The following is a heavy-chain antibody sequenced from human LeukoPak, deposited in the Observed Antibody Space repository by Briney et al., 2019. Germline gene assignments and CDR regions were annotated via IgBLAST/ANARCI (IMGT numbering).Heavy chain of an antibody. V-gene: IGHV4-4*07. Sequence: SETLSLTCTVSGGSISSYYWSWIRQPAGKGLEWIGRINTSGSTNYNPSLKSRVTMSVDTSKNQFSLKLSSVTAADTAMYYCARVGSSGSGSYYPDYWGQGTLFTVSS. CDR1: GGSISSYY. CDR2: INTSGST. CDR3: ARVGSSGSGSYYPDY. D-gene: IGHD3-10*01. J-gene: IGHJ4*02.